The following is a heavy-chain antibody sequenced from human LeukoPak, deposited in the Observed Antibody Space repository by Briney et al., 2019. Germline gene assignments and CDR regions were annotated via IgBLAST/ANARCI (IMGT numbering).Heavy chain of an antibody. Sequence: ASVKVSCKASGYTFTSYYMHWVRQAPGQGLEWMGIINPSGGSTSYAQKFQGRVTMTRDTSKNQFSLKLSSVTAADTAVYYCARDRAGGLRFVEWLSAFDYWGQGTLVTVSS. J-gene: IGHJ4*02. CDR2: INPSGGST. CDR3: ARDRAGGLRFVEWLSAFDY. D-gene: IGHD3-3*01. V-gene: IGHV1-46*01. CDR1: GYTFTSYY.